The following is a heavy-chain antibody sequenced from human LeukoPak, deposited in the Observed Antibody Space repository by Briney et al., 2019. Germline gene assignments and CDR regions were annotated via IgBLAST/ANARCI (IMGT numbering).Heavy chain of an antibody. J-gene: IGHJ4*02. D-gene: IGHD1-26*01. Sequence: ASVKVSCKASGYTFTSYYMHWVRQAPGQGLEWMGIINPSGGSTSYAQKFQGRVTMTRDTSISTAYMELSRLRSDDTAVYYCARVSVGGSYYYFDYWGQGTLVTVSS. CDR2: INPSGGST. CDR3: ARVSVGGSYYYFDY. CDR1: GYTFTSYY. V-gene: IGHV1-46*01.